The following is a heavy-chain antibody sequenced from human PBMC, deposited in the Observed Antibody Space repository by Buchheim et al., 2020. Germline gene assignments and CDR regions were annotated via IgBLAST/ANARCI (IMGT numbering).Heavy chain of an antibody. CDR3: AKENWDFEY. CDR2: IHGNSYII. D-gene: IGHD7-27*01. Sequence: EVQLLESGGGLVQPGGSLRLSCAASGFTFSNSAMSWVRQAPGKGLDWVAGIHGNSYIIYYTDSVKGRFTISRDNSKDTLYLQMNSLRPEDTAIYYCAKENWDFEYWGQGTL. V-gene: IGHV3-23*01. CDR1: GFTFSNSA. J-gene: IGHJ4*02.